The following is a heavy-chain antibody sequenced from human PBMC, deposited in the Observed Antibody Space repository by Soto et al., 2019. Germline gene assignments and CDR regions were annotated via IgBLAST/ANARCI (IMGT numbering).Heavy chain of an antibody. CDR3: ATSYRTYYDFWSGDENYYYYYGMDV. CDR1: GGTFSSYA. CDR2: IIPIFGTA. Sequence: SVKVSCKASGGTFSSYAISWVRQAPGQGLEWMGGIIPIFGTANYAQKFQGRVTITADESTSTAYMELSSLRSEDTAVYYCATSYRTYYDFWSGDENYYYYYGMDVWGQGTTVTVSS. V-gene: IGHV1-69*13. J-gene: IGHJ6*02. D-gene: IGHD3-3*01.